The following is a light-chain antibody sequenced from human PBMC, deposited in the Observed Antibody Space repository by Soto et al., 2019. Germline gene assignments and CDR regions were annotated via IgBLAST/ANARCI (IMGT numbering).Light chain of an antibody. Sequence: EIVLTQSPGTLSLSPGERATLSCRASQIFNSKYLAWYQQKPGQAPRLLIYGASSRASGIPDRFSGSASGTDCTLTINRLEPDDSAMYYCQQYRTLWTFGQGTRLEIK. CDR3: QQYRTLWT. V-gene: IGKV3-20*01. CDR1: QIFNSKY. CDR2: GAS. J-gene: IGKJ1*01.